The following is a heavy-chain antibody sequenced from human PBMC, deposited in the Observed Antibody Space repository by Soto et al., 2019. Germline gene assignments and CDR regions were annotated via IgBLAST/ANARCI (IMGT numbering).Heavy chain of an antibody. D-gene: IGHD2-8*01. CDR3: ARDTDVLMVYAISPYYYGMDV. CDR2: IIPIFGTA. Sequence: SVKVSGKASGCTISSYAISCVRQAPRQGLEWMGGIIPIFGTANYAQKFQGRVTITADESTSTAYMELSSLRSEDTAVYYCARDTDVLMVYAISPYYYGMDVWGQGTTVTVSS. CDR1: GCTISSYA. V-gene: IGHV1-69*13. J-gene: IGHJ6*02.